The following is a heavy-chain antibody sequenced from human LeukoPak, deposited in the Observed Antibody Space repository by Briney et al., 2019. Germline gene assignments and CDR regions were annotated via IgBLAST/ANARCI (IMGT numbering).Heavy chain of an antibody. D-gene: IGHD1-26*01. CDR2: IKQDGSES. CDR3: ARVKWELLVPDWFDP. V-gene: IGHV3-7*04. Sequence: GGSLRLSCAASGLTLSIYWMSWVRQAPGKGLEWVANIKQDGSESHYVDSVKGRFTISRDNAKNSVSLQMNSLRAEDTAVYYCARVKWELLVPDWFDPWGQGTLVTVSS. J-gene: IGHJ5*02. CDR1: GLTLSIYW.